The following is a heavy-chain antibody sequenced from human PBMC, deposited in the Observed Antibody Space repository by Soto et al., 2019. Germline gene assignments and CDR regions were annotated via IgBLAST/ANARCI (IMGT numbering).Heavy chain of an antibody. CDR1: GFTFSSYA. D-gene: IGHD2-15*01. Sequence: EVQQLESGGGLVQPGGSLRLSCAASGFTFSSYAMRWVRQAPGKGLEWVSAIGRGGGSTFYADSVKGRFTISRDSSKNTLCLQMNSLRAEDTAVYYCAKAGCGVGSCYPYFFDYWGQGTLVTVSS. CDR3: AKAGCGVGSCYPYFFDY. CDR2: IGRGGGST. V-gene: IGHV3-23*01. J-gene: IGHJ4*02.